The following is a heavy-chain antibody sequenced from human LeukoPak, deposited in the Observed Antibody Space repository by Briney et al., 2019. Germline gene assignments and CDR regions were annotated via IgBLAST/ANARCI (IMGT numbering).Heavy chain of an antibody. J-gene: IGHJ4*02. CDR2: IYSGGST. D-gene: IGHD3-10*01. CDR3: ARVPMVRGFTWYYFDF. V-gene: IGHV3-53*01. CDR1: GFTFSRNF. Sequence: PGGSLRLSCAATGFTFSRNFMSWVRQAPGKGLEWVSVIYSGGSTYYADSVKGRFTISRDNSKNTLYLQMNTLRAEDTAVYYCARVPMVRGFTWYYFDFWGQGTLVTVSS.